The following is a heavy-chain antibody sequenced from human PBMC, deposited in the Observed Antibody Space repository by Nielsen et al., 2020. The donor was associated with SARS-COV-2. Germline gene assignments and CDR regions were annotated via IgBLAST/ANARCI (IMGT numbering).Heavy chain of an antibody. CDR3: ARADRYYYGMDV. CDR1: GGSVSSGSYY. J-gene: IGHJ6*02. V-gene: IGHV4-61*01. Sequence: SETLSLTCTVSGGSVSSGSYYWSWIRQPPGKGLEWIGYIYYSGSTSYNPSLKSRVTISVDTSKNQFSLELGAVTAADTAVYYCARADRYYYGMDVWGQGTTVTVSS. CDR2: IYYSGST.